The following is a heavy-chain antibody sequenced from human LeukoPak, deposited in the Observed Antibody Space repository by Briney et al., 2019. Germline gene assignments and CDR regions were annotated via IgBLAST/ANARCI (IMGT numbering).Heavy chain of an antibody. CDR2: MNPNSGNT. CDR3: ARGGLRYFDWLIGLSYYYYYMDV. CDR1: GYTFTSYD. V-gene: IGHV1-8*01. Sequence: ASVKVSCKASGYTFTSYDINWVRQATGQGLEWMGWMNPNSGNTGYAQKFQGRVTMTRNTSISTAYMELSSLRSEDTAVYYCARGGLRYFDWLIGLSYYYYYMDVWGEGTTVTISS. J-gene: IGHJ6*03. D-gene: IGHD3-9*01.